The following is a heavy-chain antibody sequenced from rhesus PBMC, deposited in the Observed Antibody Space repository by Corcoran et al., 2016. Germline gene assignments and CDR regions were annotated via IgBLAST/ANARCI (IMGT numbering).Heavy chain of an antibody. J-gene: IGHJ5-1*01. D-gene: IGHD4-23*01. CDR2: ISGSSGCT. CDR3: ARAPLRSLNRFDV. CDR1: GGSLSSNY. V-gene: IGHV4-173*01. Sequence: QLQLQESGPGLVKPSETLSLTCAVSGGSLSSNYWSWIRQPPGKGLEWIGRISGSSGCTDYNPTRKGRDTVSKATAKSQVSLKMSSVTAADTALFYCARAPLRSLNRFDVWGPGVLVTVSS.